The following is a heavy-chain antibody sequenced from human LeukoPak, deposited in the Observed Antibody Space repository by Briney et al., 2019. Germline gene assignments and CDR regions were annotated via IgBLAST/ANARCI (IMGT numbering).Heavy chain of an antibody. D-gene: IGHD4-17*01. CDR1: GFTFSSYS. J-gene: IGHJ4*02. CDR3: ARESDYGDLDY. V-gene: IGHV3-21*01. Sequence: AGGSLRLSCAASGFTFSSYSMNWVRQAPGKGLEWVSSISSRSSYIDYADSVKGRFTISRDNAKNSLYLQMNSLRAEDTAVYYCARESDYGDLDYWGQGTLVTVSS. CDR2: ISSRSSYI.